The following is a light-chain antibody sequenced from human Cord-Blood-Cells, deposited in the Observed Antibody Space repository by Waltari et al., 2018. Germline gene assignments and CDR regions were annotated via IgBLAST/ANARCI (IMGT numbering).Light chain of an antibody. CDR2: EVS. CDR3: SSYTSSSFVV. J-gene: IGLJ2*01. V-gene: IGLV2-14*01. Sequence: SALTQPASVSGSPGQSITISCPGTSSDVGGCNYVSWYQQHPGKAPKLMIYEVSNRPSGVSNRFSGSKSGNTASLTISGLQAEDEADYYCSSYTSSSFVVFGGGTKLTVL. CDR1: SSDVGGCNY.